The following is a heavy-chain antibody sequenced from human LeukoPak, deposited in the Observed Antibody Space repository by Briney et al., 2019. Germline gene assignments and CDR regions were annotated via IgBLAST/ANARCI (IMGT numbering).Heavy chain of an antibody. CDR1: GYSFTNYW. J-gene: IGHJ4*02. Sequence: GESLKISCKGSGYSFTNYWIGWVRQMPGKGLEWMGIIYPGDSDTRYSPSFQGQVTISADKSITTAYLQWSSLKASDTAMYYCARHNSGYDSRFDYWGQGTLVTVSS. V-gene: IGHV5-51*01. CDR2: IYPGDSDT. CDR3: ARHNSGYDSRFDY. D-gene: IGHD5-12*01.